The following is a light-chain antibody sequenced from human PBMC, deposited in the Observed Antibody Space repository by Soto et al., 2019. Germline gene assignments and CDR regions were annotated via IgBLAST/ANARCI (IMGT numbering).Light chain of an antibody. CDR1: QSVRSSY. CDR2: GAR. Sequence: EIVLPQSPGTLSLSPGERATLSCRARQSVRSSYLAWYQQKPGQAPRLLIYGARSRATRIPDRFSGSGTGSVLTNTSSRLNPQDSAVDCCQQLATFGGGTNVEIK. V-gene: IGKV3-20*01. CDR3: QQLAT. J-gene: IGKJ4*01.